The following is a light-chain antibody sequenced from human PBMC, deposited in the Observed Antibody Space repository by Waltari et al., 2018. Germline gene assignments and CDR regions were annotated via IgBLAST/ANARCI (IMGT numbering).Light chain of an antibody. J-gene: IGLJ3*02. V-gene: IGLV1-40*01. CDR2: GTV. CDR1: SSNIGASYD. Sequence: QSVLAQPPSVSGAPGQRVAISCTGSSSNIGASYDVNWYQQLPGTAPKLLIYGTVNRPSGVPYRFSGSKSGASASLAITGLQGGDEADYYCQSYDSSLRGWVFGGGTKLTVL. CDR3: QSYDSSLRGWV.